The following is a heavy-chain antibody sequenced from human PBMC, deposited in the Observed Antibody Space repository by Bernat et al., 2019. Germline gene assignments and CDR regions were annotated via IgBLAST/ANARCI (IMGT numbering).Heavy chain of an antibody. Sequence: EVQLVESGGGFVQPERSLRLSCAASGFTFDDYAMHWVRQAPGKGLEWVSGISWNSDKIDYADSVKGRFTISRDNAKKSLYLQMNSLRVEDTALYYCAKDKYSSSSEEGFFDYWGQGTLVTVSS. J-gene: IGHJ4*02. CDR1: GFTFDDYA. CDR3: AKDKYSSSSEEGFFDY. D-gene: IGHD6-6*01. CDR2: ISWNSDKI. V-gene: IGHV3-9*01.